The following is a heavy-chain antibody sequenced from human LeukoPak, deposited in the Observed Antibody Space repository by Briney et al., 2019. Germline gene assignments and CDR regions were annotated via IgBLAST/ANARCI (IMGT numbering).Heavy chain of an antibody. D-gene: IGHD1-1*01. CDR1: GYSINSGYY. J-gene: IGHJ4*02. V-gene: IGHV4-38-2*02. Sequence: SETLSLTCTVSGYSINSGYYWGWIRQPPGKGLEWIGSIYHSGSTYYNPSLKSRVTISVDTSKNQFSLKLSSVTAADTAVYYCAKTEDYFDYWGQGTLVTVSS. CDR3: AKTEDYFDY. CDR2: IYHSGST.